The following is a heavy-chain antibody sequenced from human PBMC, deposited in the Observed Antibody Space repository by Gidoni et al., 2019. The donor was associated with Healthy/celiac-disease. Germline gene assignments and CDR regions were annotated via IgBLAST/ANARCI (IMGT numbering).Heavy chain of an antibody. D-gene: IGHD6-13*01. CDR3: ARDPYSSSWPVDY. V-gene: IGHV3-21*01. CDR1: GFTFSSYS. Sequence: EVQLVESGGGLVKPGGSLRLSCAASGFTFSSYSMNWVRQAPGKGLECVSSISSSSSYIYYADSVKGRFTISRDNAKNSLYLQMNSLRAEDTAVYYCARDPYSSSWPVDYWGQGTLVTVSS. J-gene: IGHJ4*02. CDR2: ISSSSSYI.